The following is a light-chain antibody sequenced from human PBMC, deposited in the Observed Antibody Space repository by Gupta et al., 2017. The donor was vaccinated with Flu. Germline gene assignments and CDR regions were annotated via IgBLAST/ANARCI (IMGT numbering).Light chain of an antibody. V-gene: IGLV1-44*01. CDR1: SSNIGSNT. Sequence: QSVLTQPSSASGTPGQRVTISCSGSSSNIGSNTVNWYQQLPGTAPKLLIYSNNQRPSGVPDRFSGSKSGTSASLAISGFQSEDEADYYCAAWDDSLNGWVFGGGTKLTVL. CDR2: SNN. J-gene: IGLJ3*02. CDR3: AAWDDSLNGWV.